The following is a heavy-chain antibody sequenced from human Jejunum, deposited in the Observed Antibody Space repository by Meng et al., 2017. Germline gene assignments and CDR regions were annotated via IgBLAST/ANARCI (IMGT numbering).Heavy chain of an antibody. D-gene: IGHD3-10*01. V-gene: IGHV3-30*04. CDR1: GFTFSSYA. Sequence: QVQLVGSGGGVGQPGRSLRLSCAASGFTFSSYAMHWVRRAPGKGLEWMTLISSDGGEIQYADSVKGRFIISRDNSKNTVYLQMNSLRDGDTAFYYCARGKNSKSYIIDYWGQGTLVIVSS. CDR2: ISSDGGEI. CDR3: ARGKNSKSYIIDY. J-gene: IGHJ4*02.